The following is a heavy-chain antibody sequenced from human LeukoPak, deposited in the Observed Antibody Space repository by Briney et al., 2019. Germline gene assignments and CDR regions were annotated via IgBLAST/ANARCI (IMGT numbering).Heavy chain of an antibody. J-gene: IGHJ2*01. CDR3: AKDFYGDYGWYFDL. V-gene: IGHV3-30*02. CDR2: IRYDGSNK. Sequence: GGSLRPSCAASGFTFSSYGMHWVRQAPGKGLEWVAFIRYDGSNKYYADSVKGRFTISRDNSKNTLYLQMNSLRAEDTAVYYCAKDFYGDYGWYFDLWGRGTLVTVSS. D-gene: IGHD4-17*01. CDR1: GFTFSSYG.